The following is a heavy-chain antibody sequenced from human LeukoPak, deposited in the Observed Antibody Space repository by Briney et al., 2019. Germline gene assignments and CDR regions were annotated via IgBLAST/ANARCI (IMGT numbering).Heavy chain of an antibody. CDR3: AREQGIVVVPASYGMDV. D-gene: IGHD2-2*01. J-gene: IGHJ6*02. Sequence: PGGSLRLSCAASGFTFSSYSMNWVRQAPGKGLEWVSSISSSSSYIYYADSVKGRFTISRDNAKNSLYLQMNSLRAEDTAVYYCAREQGIVVVPASYGMDVWGQGTTVTVSS. V-gene: IGHV3-21*01. CDR2: ISSSSSYI. CDR1: GFTFSSYS.